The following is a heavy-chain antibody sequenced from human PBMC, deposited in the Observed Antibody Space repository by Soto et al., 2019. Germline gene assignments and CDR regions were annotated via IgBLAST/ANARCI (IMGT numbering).Heavy chain of an antibody. V-gene: IGHV1-2*04. CDR2: INPNSGGT. J-gene: IGHJ3*02. CDR3: ERAAWGAGPNDAFDI. D-gene: IGHD1-26*01. CDR1: GYPFTGYY. Sequence: GASLKVSCTASGYPFTGYYMHWVRQAPGQGLEWMGWINPNSGGTNYAQKFQGWVTMTRDTSISTAYMELSRLRSDDKAVYYCERAAWGAGPNDAFDIWGQGTMVTVSS.